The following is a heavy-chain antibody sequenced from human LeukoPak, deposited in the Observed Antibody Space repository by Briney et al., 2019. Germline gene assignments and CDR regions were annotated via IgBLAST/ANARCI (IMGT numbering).Heavy chain of an antibody. CDR2: ISWNSGTK. CDR3: AVLHYYAMDV. Sequence: GGSLRLSCAASGFTFDDYATHWVRQAPGKGLEWVSGISWNSGTKGYADSVKGRFTISRDNAKNSLYLQMNSLRGEDAALYYCAVLHYYAMDVWGQRTTVTVSS. V-gene: IGHV3-9*01. J-gene: IGHJ6*02. CDR1: GFTFDDYA. D-gene: IGHD2-8*01.